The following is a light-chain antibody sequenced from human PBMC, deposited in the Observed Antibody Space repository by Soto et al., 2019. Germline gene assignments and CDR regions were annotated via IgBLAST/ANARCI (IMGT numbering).Light chain of an antibody. CDR2: LNSDGSH. V-gene: IGLV4-69*01. J-gene: IGLJ2*01. CDR3: QTWGTGYPR. CDR1: SGHSSYD. Sequence: QPVLTQSPSASASLGGSVKLTCTLSSGHSSYDIAWHQQQPEKGPRYLMKLNSDGSHTKGDGIPDRFSGSSSGAERYLTISSLQSEDEADYYCQTWGTGYPRFGGGTKLTVL.